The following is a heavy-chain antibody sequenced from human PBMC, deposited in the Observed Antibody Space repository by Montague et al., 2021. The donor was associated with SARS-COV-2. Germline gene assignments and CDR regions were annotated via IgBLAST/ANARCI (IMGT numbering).Heavy chain of an antibody. CDR2: IFHSGTI. D-gene: IGHD6-13*01. CDR1: GDSISTSTW. Sequence: SETLSLTCRVSGDSISTSTWWTWVRQAPGKGLEWIGEIFHSGTINYNPSLKSRVSISVDKSNNQFSLMLSSLIAADTAVYYCATLSRRPAAGTRDYFGLDVWGQGTTVVVSS. CDR3: ATLSRRPAAGTRDYFGLDV. J-gene: IGHJ6*02. V-gene: IGHV4-4*02.